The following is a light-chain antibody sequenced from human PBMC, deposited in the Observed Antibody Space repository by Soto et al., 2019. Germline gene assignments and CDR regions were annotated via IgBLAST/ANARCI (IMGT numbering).Light chain of an antibody. J-gene: IGKJ1*01. CDR3: QHYNSYSEA. CDR1: QTISSW. Sequence: DIQLTQSHSTLSGSVGDNVTLTCRASQTISSWLAWYQQKPGKAPKLLIYKASTLKSGVPSRFSGSGSGTEFTLTISSLQPDDFATYYCQHYNSYSEAFGRGTKVDI. V-gene: IGKV1-5*03. CDR2: KAS.